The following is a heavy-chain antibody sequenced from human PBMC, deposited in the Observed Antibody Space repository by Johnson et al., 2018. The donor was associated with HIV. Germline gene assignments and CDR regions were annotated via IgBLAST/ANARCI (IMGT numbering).Heavy chain of an antibody. CDR1: GFTFSNYA. J-gene: IGHJ3*02. Sequence: EKLVESGGGLVQPGGSLRLSCAPSGFTFSNYAMNWVRQAPGTGLAWVSTISGSGGTTSYADSVKGRFTISRDNSKNTLYLQMNSLRAEDTAVYYCAKVRVIIAAPRGGAFDIWGQGTMVTVSS. CDR3: AKVRVIIAAPRGGAFDI. CDR2: ISGSGGTT. V-gene: IGHV3-23*04. D-gene: IGHD6-6*01.